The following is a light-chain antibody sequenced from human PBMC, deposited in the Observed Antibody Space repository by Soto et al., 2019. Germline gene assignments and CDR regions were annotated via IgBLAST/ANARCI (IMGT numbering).Light chain of an antibody. Sequence: QSALTQPASVSGSPGQSITISCTGTSNDIGTYNYVSWYQQHPGKAPKLMIYDVTARPSGVSNRFSGSKSGNTPSLTISGLQPDDEADYYCSSCTSSTTHVTFGGGTKVTVL. CDR2: DVT. CDR1: SNDIGTYNY. V-gene: IGLV2-14*03. J-gene: IGLJ2*01. CDR3: SSCTSSTTHVT.